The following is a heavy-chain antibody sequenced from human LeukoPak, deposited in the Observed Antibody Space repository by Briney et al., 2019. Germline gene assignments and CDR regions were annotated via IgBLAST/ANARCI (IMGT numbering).Heavy chain of an antibody. CDR1: GFTFSSYA. J-gene: IGHJ4*02. CDR3: AKDVVYHYDTRFPT. D-gene: IGHD3-22*01. V-gene: IGHV3-23*01. CDR2: ITGSGGSI. Sequence: PGGSLRLSCAASGFTFSSYAMSWVRQAPGKGLEWVSDITGSGGSIYYADSVKGRFTISRDNSKNTLYLQMNSLRAEDTAVYYCAKDVVYHYDTRFPTWGQGTLVTVSS.